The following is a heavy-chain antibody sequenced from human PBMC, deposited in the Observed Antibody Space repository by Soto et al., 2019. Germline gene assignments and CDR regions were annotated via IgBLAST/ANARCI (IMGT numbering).Heavy chain of an antibody. J-gene: IGHJ6*02. V-gene: IGHV3-73*02. D-gene: IGHD5-12*01. CDR3: TRTKNELRFYSYTGIDV. CDR2: IRSKTNNYAT. Sequence: EVQLVESGGGLVQPGGSLKLSCAASGLTFSDSAIHWVRQASGKGLEWVGRIRSKTNNYATTYAASVKGRFTISRDDSKNTAYLQMNSLKTEDTGVYYCTRTKNELRFYSYTGIDVWGQGPTVTVSS. CDR1: GLTFSDSA.